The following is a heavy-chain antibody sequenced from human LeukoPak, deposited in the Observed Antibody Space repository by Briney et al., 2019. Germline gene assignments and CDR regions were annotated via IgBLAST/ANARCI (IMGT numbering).Heavy chain of an antibody. D-gene: IGHD2-15*01. CDR1: GFTFSTYP. CDR3: ARDRVAVYCSGGNCQSRYYYYDMDV. J-gene: IGHJ6*02. CDR2: ISYDGSDK. Sequence: GGSLRLSCAASGFTFSTYPMHWVRQAPGKGLEWVASISYDGSDKVFPDSVKGRFSISRGNSNNTLYLQMNSLRPEDAAVYFCARDRVAVYCSGGNCQSRYYYYDMDVWGQGTTVTVSS. V-gene: IGHV3-30*04.